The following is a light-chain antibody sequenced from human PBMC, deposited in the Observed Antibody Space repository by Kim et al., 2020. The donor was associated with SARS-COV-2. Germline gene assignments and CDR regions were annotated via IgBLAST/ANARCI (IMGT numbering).Light chain of an antibody. CDR2: GKN. J-gene: IGLJ1*01. V-gene: IGLV3-19*01. CDR1: SLRSYF. Sequence: SSELTQDPAVSVALGQTVRITCQGDSLRSYFASWYQQKPGQAPVLVIYGKNNRPSGIPDRFSGSSSGNTASLTITGAPAEDEADYYCKSRDSNAAFGFG. CDR3: KSRDSNAAFG.